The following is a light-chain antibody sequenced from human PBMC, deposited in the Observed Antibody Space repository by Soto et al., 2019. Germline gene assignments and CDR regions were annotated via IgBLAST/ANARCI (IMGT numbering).Light chain of an antibody. CDR3: GSLDSSLSAYV. CDR1: SSNIGGNS. Sequence: QSVMTQPPSVSAAPGQKVTISCSGSSSNIGGNSVSWYQQLPGTAPKLLIYDANKRPSGIPDRFSGTKSGTSATLGITGFQTGDEADYYCGSLDSSLSAYVFGTGTKLTVL. V-gene: IGLV1-51*01. J-gene: IGLJ1*01. CDR2: DAN.